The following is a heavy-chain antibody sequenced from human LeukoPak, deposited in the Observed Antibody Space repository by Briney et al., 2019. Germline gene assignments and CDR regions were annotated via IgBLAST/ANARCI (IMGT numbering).Heavy chain of an antibody. Sequence: PGGSLRLSCAASGFTFSSCSMNWVRQAPGKGLEWVSSISSSSSYISYTDSFKGRFTISRDNAKNSVYLQMNSLRAEDTAVYYCARAGYSSAWYVTTWGQGTLVTVSS. CDR2: ISSSSSYI. CDR3: ARAGYSSAWYVTT. CDR1: GFTFSSCS. V-gene: IGHV3-21*01. J-gene: IGHJ5*02. D-gene: IGHD6-13*01.